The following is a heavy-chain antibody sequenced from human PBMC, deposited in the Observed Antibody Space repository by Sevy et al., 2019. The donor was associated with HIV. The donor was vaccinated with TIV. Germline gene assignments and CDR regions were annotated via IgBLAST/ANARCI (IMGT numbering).Heavy chain of an antibody. CDR2: IYYSGST. J-gene: IGHJ3*02. CDR3: ASTPVADFPVCAFYI. D-gene: IGHD2-15*01. CDR1: GDSISSYY. Sequence: SETLSLTCTVSGDSISSYYWSWIRQPPGKGLEWIGYIYYSGSTNYNPSLKSRVTISVDTSKNQFSLKLSSVTAADSAVYYRASTPVADFPVCAFYIWGQGTLVTVSS. V-gene: IGHV4-59*08.